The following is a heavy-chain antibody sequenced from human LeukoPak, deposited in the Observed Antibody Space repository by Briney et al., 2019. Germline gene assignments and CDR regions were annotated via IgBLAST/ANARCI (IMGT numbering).Heavy chain of an antibody. D-gene: IGHD6-6*01. Sequence: PGRSLRLSCAASGFTFSSYGMHWVRQAPGKGLEWVAVISYDGSNKYYADSVKGRFTISRDNSKNTLYLQMNSLRAEDTAVYYCAKRISSVYYYGMDVWGKGTTVTVSS. V-gene: IGHV3-30*18. CDR2: ISYDGSNK. CDR1: GFTFSSYG. CDR3: AKRISSVYYYGMDV. J-gene: IGHJ6*04.